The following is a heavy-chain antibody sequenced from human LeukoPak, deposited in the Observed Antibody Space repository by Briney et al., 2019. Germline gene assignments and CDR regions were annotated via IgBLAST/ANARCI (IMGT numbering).Heavy chain of an antibody. CDR1: GFTFSDYY. CDR2: ISNSGNTI. CDR3: ARADDSSSGYFDY. D-gene: IGHD6-6*01. Sequence: PGGSLRLSCAASGFTFSDYYMSWLRQTPGKGLEWVSYISNSGNTIKYADSMKGRFTISRDNSKNSLYLQMDSLRAEDTAVYYCARADDSSSGYFDYWGQGTLVTVSS. J-gene: IGHJ4*02. V-gene: IGHV3-11*04.